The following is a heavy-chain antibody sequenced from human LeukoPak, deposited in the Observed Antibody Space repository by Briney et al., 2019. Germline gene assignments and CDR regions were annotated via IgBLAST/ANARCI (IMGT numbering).Heavy chain of an antibody. CDR3: ARSRHSYDSSGCPHY. CDR2: INWNGGSR. D-gene: IGHD3-22*01. V-gene: IGHV3-20*04. Sequence: PGGSLRLSCAASGFNFDDYVMSWVRQAPGKGLEWVSGINWNGGSRGYADSVKGRFTISRDNAKNSLYLQMNSLRAEDTGLYYCARSRHSYDSSGCPHYWGQGTLVTVSS. J-gene: IGHJ4*02. CDR1: GFNFDDYV.